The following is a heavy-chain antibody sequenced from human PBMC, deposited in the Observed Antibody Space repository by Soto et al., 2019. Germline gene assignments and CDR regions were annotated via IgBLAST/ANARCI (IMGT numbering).Heavy chain of an antibody. J-gene: IGHJ6*02. CDR1: GYTFTSYY. CDR3: ARAHYYGSGSYYLPCYYGMDV. CDR2: INPSGGST. Sequence: ASVKVSCKASGYTFTSYYMHWVRQAPGQGLEWMGIINPSGGSTSYAQKFQGRVTMTRDTSTSTVYMELSSLRSEDTAVYYCARAHYYGSGSYYLPCYYGMDVWGQGTTVTVSS. V-gene: IGHV1-46*01. D-gene: IGHD3-10*01.